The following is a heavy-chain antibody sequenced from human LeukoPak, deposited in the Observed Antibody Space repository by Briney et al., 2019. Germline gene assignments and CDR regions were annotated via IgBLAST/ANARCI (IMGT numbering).Heavy chain of an antibody. Sequence: ASVKVSCKASGYTFTSYGISWVRQAPGQGLEWMGWIHTYDGNTNYAQKFQGRVSMTTDTSTSTAYMNLRSLRFDDTAVYYCARVHNSGWFGYFEYWGQGTLVTVSS. J-gene: IGHJ4*02. V-gene: IGHV1-18*01. CDR1: GYTFTSYG. CDR2: IHTYDGNT. D-gene: IGHD6-19*01. CDR3: ARVHNSGWFGYFEY.